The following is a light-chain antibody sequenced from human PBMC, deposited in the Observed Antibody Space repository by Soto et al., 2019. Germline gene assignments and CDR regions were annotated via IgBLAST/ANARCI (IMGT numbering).Light chain of an antibody. Sequence: DIQMTQSPSTLAASVGDRVSITYRASQSVSTSLAWYKQKPGKAPKILSYKASSLQSGVPSRFRGTGSGTEFTLTISSLQPDDFATYYCQQYNTYSRTFGQGTKVDIK. CDR3: QQYNTYSRT. J-gene: IGKJ1*01. CDR2: KAS. V-gene: IGKV1-5*03. CDR1: QSVSTS.